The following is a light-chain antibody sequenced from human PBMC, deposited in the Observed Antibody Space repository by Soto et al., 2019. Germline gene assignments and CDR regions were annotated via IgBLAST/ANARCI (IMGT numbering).Light chain of an antibody. J-gene: IGLJ3*02. CDR1: SSDVGGYDY. CDR3: SSYTSSRTWV. V-gene: IGLV2-14*01. Sequence: QSALTQPASVSGSPGQSITISCTGTSSDVGGYDYVSWYQQHPGKAPKLMIDEVTNRPSGVSNRFSGSKSGNTASLTISGLQAEDEADYYCSSYTSSRTWVFGGATKLTVL. CDR2: EVT.